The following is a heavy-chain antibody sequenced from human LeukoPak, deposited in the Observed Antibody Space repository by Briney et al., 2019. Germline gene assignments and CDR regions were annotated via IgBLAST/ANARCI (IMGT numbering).Heavy chain of an antibody. V-gene: IGHV1-2*02. CDR2: INPNSGGT. Sequence: EASVKVSCKASGYTFTSYDINWVRQATGQGLEWMGWINPNSGGTNYAQKFQGRVTMTRDTSISTAYMELSRLRSDDTAVYYCARDLGIWGQGTMVTVSS. J-gene: IGHJ3*02. CDR3: ARDLGI. CDR1: GYTFTSYD.